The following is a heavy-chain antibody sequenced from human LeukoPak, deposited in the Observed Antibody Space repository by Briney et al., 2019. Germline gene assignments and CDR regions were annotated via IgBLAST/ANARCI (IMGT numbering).Heavy chain of an antibody. J-gene: IGHJ6*02. V-gene: IGHV3-66*01. CDR1: GFTVSSNY. Sequence: PGGSLRLSCAASGFTVSSNYMSWVRQAPGKGLEWVSVIYSGGSTYYADSVKGRFTISRDNSKNTLYLQMNSLRAEDTAVYYCARDLRLRLAPPGGMDVWGQGTTVTVSS. D-gene: IGHD6-19*01. CDR3: ARDLRLRLAPPGGMDV. CDR2: IYSGGST.